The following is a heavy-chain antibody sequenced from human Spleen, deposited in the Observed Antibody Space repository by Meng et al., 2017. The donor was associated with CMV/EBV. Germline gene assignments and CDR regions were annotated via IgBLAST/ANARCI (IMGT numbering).Heavy chain of an antibody. CDR3: AKDPRGPEY. J-gene: IGHJ4*02. CDR1: GFTFSSYG. Sequence: GESLKISCAASGFTFSSYGMHWVRQAPGKGLEWVSYISPGGTTMYYADSVRGRFTISRDNAKNSLYLQMNSLRAEDTALYYCAKDPRGPEYWGQGTLVTVSS. V-gene: IGHV3-48*04. D-gene: IGHD3-10*01. CDR2: ISPGGTTM.